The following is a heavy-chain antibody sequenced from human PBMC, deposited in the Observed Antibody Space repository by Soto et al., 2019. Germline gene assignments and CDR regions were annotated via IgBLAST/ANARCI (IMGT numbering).Heavy chain of an antibody. CDR2: TYYTGST. Sequence: SETLSLTFTISGGSFGTNYWSWIRQAPGKGLEWIGYTYYTGSTKYNPSLKSRATISVDTSNNQFSLTLNSAAAADTAVYYCATDSAGRGPFYXWGQGILVTVSX. CDR1: GGSFGTNY. D-gene: IGHD1-26*01. V-gene: IGHV4-59*12. CDR3: ATDSAGRGPFYX. J-gene: IGHJ1*01.